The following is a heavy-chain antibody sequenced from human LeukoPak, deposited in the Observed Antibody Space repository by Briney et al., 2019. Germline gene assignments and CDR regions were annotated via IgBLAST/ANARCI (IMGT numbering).Heavy chain of an antibody. CDR3: ARPPPGDFWSGYYGY. Sequence: VSVKVSCKASGYTFTGYYMHWVRQAPGQGLEWMGWINPNSGGTNYAQKFQGRVTMTRDTSISTAYMELSRLRSDDTAVYYCARPPPGDFWSGYYGYWGQGTLVTVSS. D-gene: IGHD3-3*01. V-gene: IGHV1-2*02. CDR1: GYTFTGYY. CDR2: INPNSGGT. J-gene: IGHJ4*02.